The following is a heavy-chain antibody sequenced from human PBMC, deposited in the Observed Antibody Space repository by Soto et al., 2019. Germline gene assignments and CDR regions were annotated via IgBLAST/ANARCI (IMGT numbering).Heavy chain of an antibody. CDR3: ERGGGDGYNYLPDS. Sequence: TLSLTFTVSGGSISSGGYYWSSTRHHAVKGLDWIGYIYHSGSTYYNPSIKSRVNISVDTSKNKFSLKLSSLTAAETAVYFCERGGGDGYNYLPDSWGQGTLVTVTS. CDR1: GGSISSGGYY. J-gene: IGHJ5*01. D-gene: IGHD5-12*01. CDR2: IYHSGST. V-gene: IGHV4-31*02.